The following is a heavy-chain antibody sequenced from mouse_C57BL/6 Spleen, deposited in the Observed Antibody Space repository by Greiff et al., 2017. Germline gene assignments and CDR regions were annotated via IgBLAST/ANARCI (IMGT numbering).Heavy chain of an antibody. V-gene: IGHV5-17*01. CDR2: ISSGSSTI. CDR1: GFTFSDYG. J-gene: IGHJ4*01. Sequence: EVKLMESGGGLVKPGGSLKLSCAASGFTFSDYGMHWVRQAPEKGLEWVAYISSGSSTIYYADTVKGRFTISRDNAKNTLFLQLTSLRSEDTAMYYCARDSNYASYAMDYWGQGTSVTVSS. D-gene: IGHD2-5*01. CDR3: ARDSNYASYAMDY.